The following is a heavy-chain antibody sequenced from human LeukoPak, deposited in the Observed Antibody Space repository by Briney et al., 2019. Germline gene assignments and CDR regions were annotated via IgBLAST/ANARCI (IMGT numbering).Heavy chain of an antibody. CDR2: ISGSGGST. Sequence: PGRSLRLSCAASGFTFSSYAMSWVRQAPGKGLEWVSAISGSGGSTYYADSVKGRFTISRDNSKNTLYLQMNSLRAKDTAVYYCAKDETDCSGGSCYSLSDYWGQGTLVTVSS. CDR3: AKDETDCSGGSCYSLSDY. D-gene: IGHD2-15*01. V-gene: IGHV3-23*01. CDR1: GFTFSSYA. J-gene: IGHJ4*02.